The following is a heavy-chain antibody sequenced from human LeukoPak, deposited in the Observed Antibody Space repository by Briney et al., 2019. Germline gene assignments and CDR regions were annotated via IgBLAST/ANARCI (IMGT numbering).Heavy chain of an antibody. D-gene: IGHD1-26*01. J-gene: IGHJ6*03. CDR3: AKVSGSYRALFYYYYMDV. V-gene: IGHV3-30*02. Sequence: GGSLRLSCAASGFTFSSYGMHWVRQAPGKGLEWVAFIRYDGSNKYYADSVKGRFTISRDNSKNTLYLQMNSLRAEDTAVYYCAKVSGSYRALFYYYYMDVWGKGTTVTISS. CDR1: GFTFSSYG. CDR2: IRYDGSNK.